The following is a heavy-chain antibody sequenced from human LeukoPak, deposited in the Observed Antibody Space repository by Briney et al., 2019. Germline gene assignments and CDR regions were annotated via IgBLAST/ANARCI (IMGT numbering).Heavy chain of an antibody. V-gene: IGHV3-64*01. Sequence: GGSLRLSCAASGFTFSNYAMHWVRQAPGKGLEYVSTISSNGGSTYYANSVKGRFTISRDNSKNTLYLQMGSLRAEDMAVYYCARGRLVVTGVDYWGQGALVTVSS. CDR2: ISSNGGST. CDR3: ARGRLVVTGVDY. J-gene: IGHJ4*02. D-gene: IGHD3-22*01. CDR1: GFTFSNYA.